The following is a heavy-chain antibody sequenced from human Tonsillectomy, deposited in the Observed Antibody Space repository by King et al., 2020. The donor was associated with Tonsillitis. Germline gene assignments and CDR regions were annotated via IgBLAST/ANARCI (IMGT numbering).Heavy chain of an antibody. CDR3: ARGGSSSALHRFDY. CDR1: GGSISCYY. Sequence: VQLQESGPGLVKPSETLSLTCTVSGGSISCYYWSWIRQPPGKGIEWIWFIYYSGETNLNPSLESRGTISVETSKKQFSLKLSSVTAADTAVYYCARGGSSSALHRFDYWGQGTLVTVSS. D-gene: IGHD6-6*01. J-gene: IGHJ4*02. CDR2: IYYSGET. V-gene: IGHV4-59*01.